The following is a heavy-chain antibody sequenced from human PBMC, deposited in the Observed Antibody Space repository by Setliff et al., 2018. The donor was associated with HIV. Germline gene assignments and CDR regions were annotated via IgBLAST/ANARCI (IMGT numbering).Heavy chain of an antibody. CDR2: INPNSGST. J-gene: IGHJ5*02. Sequence: GASVKVSCKASGYTFSDFYIHWVRQAPGQGLEWMGWINPNSGSTNYAQRFQGRVTMTRDTSSSTAYLELSRLISDDTAVYYCARNTPGIVPRRVGFDPWGQGTLVTVS. V-gene: IGHV1-2*02. D-gene: IGHD1-26*01. CDR1: GYTFSDFY. CDR3: ARNTPGIVPRRVGFDP.